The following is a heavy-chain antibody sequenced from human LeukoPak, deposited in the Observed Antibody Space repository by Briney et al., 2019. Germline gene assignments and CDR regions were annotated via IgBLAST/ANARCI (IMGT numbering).Heavy chain of an antibody. CDR1: GYTFSSYS. D-gene: IGHD3-22*01. Sequence: GGSLRLSCAASGYTFSSYSMNWVREAPGKGVEGVSFISSCCTYISYADSVKGPFTISRHNPKKSLYLQINSLRAEDTAVYFCARSFYDSSGYPNFDYWGQGTLVTVS. J-gene: IGHJ4*02. CDR3: ARSFYDSSGYPNFDY. V-gene: IGHV3-21*01. CDR2: ISSCCTYI.